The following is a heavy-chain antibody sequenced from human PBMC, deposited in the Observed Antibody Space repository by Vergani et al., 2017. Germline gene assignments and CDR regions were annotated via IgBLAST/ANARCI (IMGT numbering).Heavy chain of an antibody. D-gene: IGHD7-27*01. Sequence: QVQLQESGPGLVKPSQTLSLTCTVSGAPISYWCWSWLRQPAGKGLEWIGRLCPSGSTNYKPSLKSRVTMSIETSKNQFSLKLTSVTAADTAVYYCATGAGPFDIWGQGTLVTVSS. CDR2: LCPSGST. J-gene: IGHJ4*02. CDR1: GAPISYWC. V-gene: IGHV4-4*07. CDR3: ATGAGPFDI.